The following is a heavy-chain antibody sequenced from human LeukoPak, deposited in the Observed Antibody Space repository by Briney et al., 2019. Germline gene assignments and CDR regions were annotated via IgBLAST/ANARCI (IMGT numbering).Heavy chain of an antibody. D-gene: IGHD6-19*01. J-gene: IGHJ4*02. Sequence: GASVKVSCKASGGTFSSYAISWVRQAPGQGLEWMGRIIPILGIANYAQKFQGRVTMTRNTSISTAYMELSSLRSEDTAVYYCAVHQGYSSGWYGGDPFDYWGQGTLVTVSS. CDR2: IIPILGIA. CDR3: AVHQGYSSGWYGGDPFDY. CDR1: GGTFSSYA. V-gene: IGHV1-69*04.